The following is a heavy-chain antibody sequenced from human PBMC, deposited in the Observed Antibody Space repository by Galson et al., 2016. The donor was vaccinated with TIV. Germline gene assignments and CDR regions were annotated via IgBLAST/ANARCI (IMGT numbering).Heavy chain of an antibody. CDR1: GYNFTNYW. Sequence: QSGAEVKKPGESLRISCKTSGYNFTNYWIIWVRQVPGKGLEWVGRIDPEDSYTEYISSFQGHVSISSDQSIATSYLQWGSLTASDTAMYYCARPHYRDGDYWGLGTLVTVSS. V-gene: IGHV5-10-1*01. CDR2: IDPEDSYT. D-gene: IGHD4-17*01. J-gene: IGHJ4*02. CDR3: ARPHYRDGDY.